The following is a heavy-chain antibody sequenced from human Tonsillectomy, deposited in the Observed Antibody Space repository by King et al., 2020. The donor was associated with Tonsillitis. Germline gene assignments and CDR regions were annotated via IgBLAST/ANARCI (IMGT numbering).Heavy chain of an antibody. Sequence: QLVQSGPEVKKPGASVKVSCKPSGYTFVSYSISWVRQAPGQGLEGMGWISTYNGNIKYAQKFQDRVTLTTDTSTRTAYMELRSLRSDDTAVYYCARHRGWSITGDYWGQGTLVTVSS. J-gene: IGHJ4*02. V-gene: IGHV1-18*04. CDR2: ISTYNGNI. CDR3: ARHRGWSITGDY. D-gene: IGHD6-19*01. CDR1: GYTFVSYS.